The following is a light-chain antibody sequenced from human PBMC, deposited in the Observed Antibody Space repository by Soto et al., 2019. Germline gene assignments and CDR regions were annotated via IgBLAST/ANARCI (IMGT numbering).Light chain of an antibody. V-gene: IGLV2-14*03. Sequence: QSVLTQPASVSGYPGESITISCTGTSSDVGGYNYVSWYQQHPGKAPKLMIYDVRSRPSGVSDRFSGSKSGNTASLTISGLQTEDEADYYCSSYTSSNIFVVFGGGTKLTVL. CDR1: SSDVGGYNY. CDR3: SSYTSSNIFVV. CDR2: DVR. J-gene: IGLJ2*01.